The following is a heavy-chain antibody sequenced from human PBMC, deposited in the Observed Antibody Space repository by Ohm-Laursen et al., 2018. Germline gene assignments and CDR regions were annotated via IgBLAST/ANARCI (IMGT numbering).Heavy chain of an antibody. D-gene: IGHD3-10*01. CDR1: GFTFSSYS. J-gene: IGHJ4*02. CDR3: ARAPYGSGSHYDD. CDR2: ISSSSSYI. Sequence: SLRLSCTASGFTFSSYSMNWVRQAPGKGLEWVSSISSSSSYIYYADSVKGRFTISRDNAKNTLHLQMSSLRAEDTAVYYCARAPYGSGSHYDDWGQGTLVTVSS. V-gene: IGHV3-21*01.